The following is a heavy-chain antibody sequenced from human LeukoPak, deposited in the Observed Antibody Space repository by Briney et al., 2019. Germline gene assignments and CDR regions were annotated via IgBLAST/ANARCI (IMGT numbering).Heavy chain of an antibody. CDR2: ILSDATNQ. CDR1: GFTFSHYG. V-gene: IGHV3-33*01. Sequence: PGRSLRLSCEASGFTFSHYGMHWVRQAPGKGLELGAVILSDATNQYYADSVKGRFTISRDNFKKTASLQMNSLRAEDTAVYYWARDAQRGFDYSNSLEHWGQGSLVTVSS. CDR3: ARDAQRGFDYSNSLEH. J-gene: IGHJ4*02. D-gene: IGHD4-11*01.